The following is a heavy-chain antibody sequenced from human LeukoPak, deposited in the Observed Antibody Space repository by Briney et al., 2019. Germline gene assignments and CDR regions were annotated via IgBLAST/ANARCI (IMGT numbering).Heavy chain of an antibody. V-gene: IGHV3-20*04. D-gene: IGHD2-15*01. CDR2: INRNGGRT. J-gene: IGHJ6*03. CDR1: GFTFDEYG. Sequence: GESLRLSRAASGFTFDEYGMTWVRETPGKRLEWVSSINRNGGRTSYADSVKGRFTISRDNAKTSVYLQMSSLRAEDTALYYCARGLYCSGTTCYTYFYMDVWGKGTTVTVSS. CDR3: ARGLYCSGTTCYTYFYMDV.